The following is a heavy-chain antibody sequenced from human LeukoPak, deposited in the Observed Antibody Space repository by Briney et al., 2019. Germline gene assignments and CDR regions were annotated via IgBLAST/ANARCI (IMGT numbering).Heavy chain of an antibody. V-gene: IGHV4-31*03. CDR3: ARDGGCSGGSCYTGY. J-gene: IGHJ4*02. CDR1: GGSISGGGYY. Sequence: SETLSLTCTVSGGSISGGGYYWSWIRQHPGKGLEWIGYIYYSGSTYYNPSLKSRVTMSVDTSKNQFSLKLSSVTAADTAVYYCARDGGCSGGSCYTGYWGQGTLVTVSS. D-gene: IGHD2-15*01. CDR2: IYYSGST.